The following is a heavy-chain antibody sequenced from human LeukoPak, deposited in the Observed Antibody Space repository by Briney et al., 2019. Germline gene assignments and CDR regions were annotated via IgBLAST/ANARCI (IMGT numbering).Heavy chain of an antibody. CDR3: ARDYSPDY. V-gene: IGHV3-7*01. Sequence: GGSLRLSCAAYGFTFSSYWMSWVRQAPGKGLEWVANIKQDGSEKYYVDSVKGRFTISRDNAKNSLYLQMNSLRAEDTAVYYCARDYSPDYWGQGTLVTVSS. D-gene: IGHD6-13*01. CDR2: IKQDGSEK. J-gene: IGHJ4*02. CDR1: GFTFSSYW.